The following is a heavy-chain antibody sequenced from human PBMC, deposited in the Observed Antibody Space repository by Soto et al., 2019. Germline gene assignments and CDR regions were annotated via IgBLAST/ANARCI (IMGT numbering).Heavy chain of an antibody. CDR1: GGTFSSFA. Sequence: QVQLVQSGAEVKKPGSSVKVSCKASGGTFSSFAINWVRQAPGQGLEWMGGIIPIFGTTNYAQNFQGRVTSTADEATSTVYMELSSLRSEDTAVYYCARRGYSYGRGYFDYWGQGTLVTVSS. V-gene: IGHV1-69*12. CDR3: ARRGYSYGRGYFDY. CDR2: IIPIFGTT. D-gene: IGHD5-12*01. J-gene: IGHJ4*02.